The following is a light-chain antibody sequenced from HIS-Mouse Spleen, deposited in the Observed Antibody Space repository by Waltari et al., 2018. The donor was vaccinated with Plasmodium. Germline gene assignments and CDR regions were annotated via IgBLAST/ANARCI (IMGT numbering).Light chain of an antibody. J-gene: IGLJ2*01. Sequence: QSALTQPASVPGSPGQSLTISCTETRSDVSGDNYVSWYQQHPGKAPKLMIYDVSNRPSGVSNRFSGSKSGNTASLTISGLQAEDEADYYCSSYTSSSTLVVFGGGTKLTVL. CDR2: DVS. CDR3: SSYTSSSTLVV. V-gene: IGLV2-14*03. CDR1: RSDVSGDNY.